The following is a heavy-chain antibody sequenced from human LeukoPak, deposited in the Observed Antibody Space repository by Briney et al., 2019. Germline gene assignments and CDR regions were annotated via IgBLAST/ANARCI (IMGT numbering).Heavy chain of an antibody. V-gene: IGHV1-8*01. J-gene: IGHJ5*02. Sequence: ASVKVSCKASGYTFTSYGINWVRQATGQGLEWMGWMNPNNDNTGYAQKFQGRVTRTMNTYISTAYMELSSLRSEDTAVHYCARRTKWLPRLDLWGQGTLVTVS. D-gene: IGHD5-12*01. CDR1: GYTFTSYG. CDR3: ARRTKWLPRLDL. CDR2: MNPNNDNT.